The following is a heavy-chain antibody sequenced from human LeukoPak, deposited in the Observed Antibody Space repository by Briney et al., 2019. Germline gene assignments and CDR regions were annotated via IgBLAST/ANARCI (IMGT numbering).Heavy chain of an antibody. D-gene: IGHD4-17*01. J-gene: IGHJ4*02. Sequence: ASVKVSCKASGYTFTSYYMRWVRQAPGQGLEWMGIINPSGGSTSYAQKFQGRVTMTRDTSTSTVYMELSSLRSEDTAVYYCARGGITVTRGFPLVYWGQGTLVTVSS. CDR2: INPSGGST. CDR3: ARGGITVTRGFPLVY. V-gene: IGHV1-46*01. CDR1: GYTFTSYY.